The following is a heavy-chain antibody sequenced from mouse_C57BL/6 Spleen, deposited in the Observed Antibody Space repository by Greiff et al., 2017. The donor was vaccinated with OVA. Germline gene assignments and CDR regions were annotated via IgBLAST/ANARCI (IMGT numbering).Heavy chain of an antibody. CDR2: FSDGGSYT. V-gene: IGHV5-4*01. Sequence: EVLLVESGGGLVKPGGSLKLSCAASGFTFSSYAMSWVRQTPDKRLEWVATFSDGGSYTYYPDNVKGRFTISRDNAKNNLYMQMSHLKSEDTAVYYCARDGHYGGSSFAYWGQGTLVTVSA. D-gene: IGHD1-1*01. CDR3: ARDGHYGGSSFAY. J-gene: IGHJ3*01. CDR1: GFTFSSYA.